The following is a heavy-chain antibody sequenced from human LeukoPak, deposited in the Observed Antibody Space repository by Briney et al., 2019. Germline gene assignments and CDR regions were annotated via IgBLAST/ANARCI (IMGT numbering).Heavy chain of an antibody. CDR1: GYTFTDYY. V-gene: IGHV1-2*02. Sequence: ASVKVSCKASGYTFTDYYMHWVRQAPGQGLEWMGWINPNSGGTNYTQKFQGRVTMTRDTSISTAYMELSRLRSDDTAVYYCARGRLERRAYYYMDVWGKGTTVTVSS. J-gene: IGHJ6*03. D-gene: IGHD1-1*01. CDR2: INPNSGGT. CDR3: ARGRLERRAYYYMDV.